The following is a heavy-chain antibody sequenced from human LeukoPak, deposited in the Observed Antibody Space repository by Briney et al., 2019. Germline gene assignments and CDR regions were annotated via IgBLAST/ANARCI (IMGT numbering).Heavy chain of an antibody. CDR1: GFTFTSYS. CDR3: AKGGKWDVTPFDY. CDR2: ISGGGGST. V-gene: IGHV3-23*01. J-gene: IGHJ4*02. D-gene: IGHD1-26*01. Sequence: LGGSLRLSCAASGFTFTSYSMNWVRQAPGKGLEWVSTISGGGGSTYYADSVKGRFTISRGNSKNTLYLQVNSLRAEDTAVYYCAKGGKWDVTPFDYWGQGTLVTVSS.